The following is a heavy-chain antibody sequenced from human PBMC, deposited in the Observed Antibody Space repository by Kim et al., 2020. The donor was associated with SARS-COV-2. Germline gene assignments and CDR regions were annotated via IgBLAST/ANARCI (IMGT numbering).Heavy chain of an antibody. V-gene: IGHV4-39*01. Sequence: GRTYTNPSLRRGVTISVDTSKNQFSLKLGSVTAADTAVYYCASLFDYWGQGTLVTVSS. CDR2: GRT. CDR3: ASLFDY. J-gene: IGHJ4*02.